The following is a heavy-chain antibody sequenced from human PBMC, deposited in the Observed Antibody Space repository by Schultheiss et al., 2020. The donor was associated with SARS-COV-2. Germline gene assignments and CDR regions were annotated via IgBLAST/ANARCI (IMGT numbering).Heavy chain of an antibody. D-gene: IGHD6-13*01. CDR2: INSDGSST. V-gene: IGHV3-74*01. J-gene: IGHJ6*03. CDR1: GFTFSRYW. Sequence: GGSLRLSCAASGFTFSRYWMHWVRQAPGKGLVWVSRINSDGSSTRYADSVQGRFTISRDNSKNTLFLQMNSLRAEDTAVYYCARDSGTYSSSWSYYYYYYMDVWGKGTTVTVSS. CDR3: ARDSGTYSSSWSYYYYYYMDV.